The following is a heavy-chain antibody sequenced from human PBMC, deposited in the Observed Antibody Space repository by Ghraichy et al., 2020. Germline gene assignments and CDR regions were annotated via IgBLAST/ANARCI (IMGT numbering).Heavy chain of an antibody. Sequence: SETLSLTCTVSGGSISSYYWSWIRQPPGKGLEWIGYIYYSGSTNYNPSLKSRVTISVDTSKNQFSLKLSSVTAADTAVYYCARGRTYYYGSGSYNWFDPWGQGTLVTVSS. J-gene: IGHJ5*02. D-gene: IGHD3-10*01. CDR1: GGSISSYY. CDR2: IYYSGST. V-gene: IGHV4-59*01. CDR3: ARGRTYYYGSGSYNWFDP.